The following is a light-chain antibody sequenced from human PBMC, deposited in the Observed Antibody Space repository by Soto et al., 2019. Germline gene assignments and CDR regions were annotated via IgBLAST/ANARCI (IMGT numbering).Light chain of an antibody. V-gene: IGLV2-14*03. J-gene: IGLJ2*01. Sequence: QSVLTQPASVSGSPGQSITISCTGTSSDVGGYNYVSWYQHHPGKAPKLMIYDVTNRPSGVSNRFSGSKSANTASLTISGLQAEDEADYYCSSYTSSSTLLFGGGTKLTVL. CDR2: DVT. CDR1: SSDVGGYNY. CDR3: SSYTSSSTLL.